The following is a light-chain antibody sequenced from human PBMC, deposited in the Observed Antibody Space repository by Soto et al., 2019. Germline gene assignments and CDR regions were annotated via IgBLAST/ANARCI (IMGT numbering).Light chain of an antibody. CDR3: SSYTSSSIWV. Sequence: QSALTQPASVSGSPGQSITISCTGTSSDIGGYNYVSWYRQHPGKVPKLVIFEVSNRPSGGSNRFSASKSGNTASLTISGLQAEDEADYYCSSYTSSSIWVFGGGTKLTVL. CDR1: SSDIGGYNY. CDR2: EVS. V-gene: IGLV2-14*01. J-gene: IGLJ3*02.